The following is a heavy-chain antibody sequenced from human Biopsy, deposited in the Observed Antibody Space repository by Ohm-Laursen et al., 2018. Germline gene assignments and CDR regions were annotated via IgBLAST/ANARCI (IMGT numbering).Heavy chain of an antibody. D-gene: IGHD1-1*01. CDR2: FAPENGKT. Sequence: ASVKVSCKVSGYTLTELSMHWVRQAPRKGLEWMGGFAPENGKTVYAQNFQARVSMTEDTSTDTAYMELGSLRSEDTAVYYCAADINVWNVNYWGQGTQVTVSS. V-gene: IGHV1-24*01. J-gene: IGHJ4*02. CDR1: GYTLTELS. CDR3: AADINVWNVNY.